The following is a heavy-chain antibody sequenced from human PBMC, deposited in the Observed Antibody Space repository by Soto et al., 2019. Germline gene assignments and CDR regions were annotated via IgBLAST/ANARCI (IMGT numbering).Heavy chain of an antibody. CDR2: ISYDGSNK. V-gene: IGHV3-30-3*01. CDR3: ARDEPDSSSQPGY. D-gene: IGHD6-13*01. J-gene: IGHJ4*02. CDR1: GFTFSSYA. Sequence: QVQLVESGGGVVQPGRSLRLSCAASGFTFSSYAMHWVRQAPGKGLEWVAVISYDGSNKYYADSVKGRFTISRDNSKNTLYLQMNSLRAEDTAVYYCARDEPDSSSQPGYWGQGTLVTVSS.